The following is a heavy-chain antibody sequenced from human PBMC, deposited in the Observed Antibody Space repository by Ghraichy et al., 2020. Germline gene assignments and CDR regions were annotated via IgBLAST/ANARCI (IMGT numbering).Heavy chain of an antibody. CDR1: GFTFSSYA. D-gene: IGHD6-19*01. CDR2: ISGSGGST. J-gene: IGHJ4*02. V-gene: IGHV3-23*01. Sequence: GGSLRLSCAASGFTFSSYAMSWVRQAPGKGLEWVSAISGSGGSTYYADSVKGRFTISRDNSKNTLYLQMNSLRAEDTAVYYCAKWGGSGWYRQDMGYYFDYWGQGTLVTVSS. CDR3: AKWGGSGWYRQDMGYYFDY.